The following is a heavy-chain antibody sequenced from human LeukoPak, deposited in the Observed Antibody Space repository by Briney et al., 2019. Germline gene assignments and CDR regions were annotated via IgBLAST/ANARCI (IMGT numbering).Heavy chain of an antibody. Sequence: AGRSLRLSCAASGFTFRTYGMEGGRQAPGKGGGWGAVISNDGSNKDYVDFVKGRFTISRDNSKNTLYLQMNSLRAEDTAIYYCVKGNSGSYYGAFDIWGQGTMVTVSS. J-gene: IGHJ3*02. CDR1: GFTFRTYG. V-gene: IGHV3-30*18. CDR2: ISNDGSNK. D-gene: IGHD1-26*01. CDR3: VKGNSGSYYGAFDI.